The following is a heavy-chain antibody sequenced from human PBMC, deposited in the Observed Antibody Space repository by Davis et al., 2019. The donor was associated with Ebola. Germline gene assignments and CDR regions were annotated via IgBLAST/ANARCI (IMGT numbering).Heavy chain of an antibody. CDR2: ISWDGGST. V-gene: IGHV3-43D*03. CDR3: AKDYRYSSGWYEIDY. CDR1: GFTFDDYA. J-gene: IGHJ4*02. Sequence: GESLKISCAASGFTFDDYAMHWVRQAPGKGLEWVSLISWDGGSTYYADSVKGRFTISRDNSKNSLYLQMNSLRAEDTALYYCAKDYRYSSGWYEIDYWGQGTLVTVSS. D-gene: IGHD6-19*01.